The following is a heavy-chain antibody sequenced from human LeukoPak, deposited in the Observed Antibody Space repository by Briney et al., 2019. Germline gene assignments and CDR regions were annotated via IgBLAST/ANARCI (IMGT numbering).Heavy chain of an antibody. CDR2: IFYSGST. Sequence: SETLSVTCSVSGGSISSSYSSWIRQPPGKGLDWIGYIFYSGSTSYNPSLKSRVTISVDTSKNQFSLKLSSVTAADTAVYYCARHPIVVVPAAPPANYGMDVWGQGTTVTVSS. D-gene: IGHD2-2*01. CDR3: ARHPIVVVPAAPPANYGMDV. V-gene: IGHV4-59*08. CDR1: GGSISSSY. J-gene: IGHJ6*02.